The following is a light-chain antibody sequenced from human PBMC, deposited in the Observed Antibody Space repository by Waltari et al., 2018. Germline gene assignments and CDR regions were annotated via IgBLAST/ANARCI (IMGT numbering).Light chain of an antibody. CDR2: GAS. V-gene: IGKV3-20*01. CDR3: QQYDISPLT. Sequence: EIVLTQSPGTLSLSPGERDTLPCRASQTVRTTYLAWYQQKPGQAPTLPIYGASSRATGIPDRFSGSGSGTDFSLTISSLEPEDFAVYYCQQYDISPLTFGGGTRVEIK. CDR1: QTVRTTY. J-gene: IGKJ4*01.